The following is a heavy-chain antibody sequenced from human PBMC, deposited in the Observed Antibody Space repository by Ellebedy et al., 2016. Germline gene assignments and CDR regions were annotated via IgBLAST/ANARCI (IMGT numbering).Heavy chain of an antibody. V-gene: IGHV4-59*01. CDR3: ARDTGWGSYFDY. Sequence: SETLSLTXTVSGGSISPYYWSWIRQPPGEGLEYIGYIFYSGSTNYNPSLKSRVTISLDTSKNQFSLKLSSVTAADTAVYYCARDTGWGSYFDYWGQGTLVTVSS. D-gene: IGHD3-16*01. CDR1: GGSISPYY. CDR2: IFYSGST. J-gene: IGHJ4*02.